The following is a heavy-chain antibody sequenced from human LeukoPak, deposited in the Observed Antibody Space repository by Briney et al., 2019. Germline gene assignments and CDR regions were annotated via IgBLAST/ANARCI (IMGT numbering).Heavy chain of an antibody. D-gene: IGHD6-19*01. J-gene: IGHJ4*02. CDR1: GFTFNTYA. CDR2: ISYDGGNK. Sequence: GGSLRLSCAASGFTFNTYAMHWVRQAPGKGLEWVAIISYDGGNKYYADSVKGRFTVSRDNSKSTLYLQMNSLRAEDTAVYYCAREVDRIRYSSGWSRWGQGTLVTVSS. V-gene: IGHV3-30*04. CDR3: AREVDRIRYSSGWSR.